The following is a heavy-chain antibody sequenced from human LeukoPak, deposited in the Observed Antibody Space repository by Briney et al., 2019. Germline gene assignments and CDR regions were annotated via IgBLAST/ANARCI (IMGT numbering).Heavy chain of an antibody. Sequence: GRSLRLSCAASGFSFSDYYMTWIRQAPGKGLEWLSYISSGGDAKFYADSVKGRFTISRDNAKRSLFLEVNSLRAEDTAIYYCTTDTWYSAGHWGQGTLVTVSS. J-gene: IGHJ4*02. D-gene: IGHD2-15*01. CDR1: GFSFSDYY. CDR2: ISSGGDAK. V-gene: IGHV3-11*01. CDR3: TTDTWYSAGH.